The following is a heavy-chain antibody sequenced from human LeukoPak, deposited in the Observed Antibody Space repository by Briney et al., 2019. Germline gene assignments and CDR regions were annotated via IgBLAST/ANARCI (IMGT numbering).Heavy chain of an antibody. CDR1: GYNFPNFW. J-gene: IGHJ5*02. Sequence: GESLKIPCKGSGYNFPNFWIGWARQMPGEALEWMRDIYPGDSDTRCSPSLQGQVTISGDKSLSTAYLQWRSLKASDPAMYYCARLPCNSISCLKGFGPWGRGTLVTVSS. CDR3: ARLPCNSISCLKGFGP. D-gene: IGHD2/OR15-2a*01. CDR2: IYPGDSDT. V-gene: IGHV5-51*01.